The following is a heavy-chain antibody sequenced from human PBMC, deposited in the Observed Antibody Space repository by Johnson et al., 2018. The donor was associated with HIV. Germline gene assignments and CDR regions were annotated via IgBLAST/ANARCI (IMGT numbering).Heavy chain of an antibody. V-gene: IGHV3-20*04. J-gene: IGHJ3*01. CDR3: ARAPEVRGVDAFDV. Sequence: VQLVESGGGVARPGGSLRLSCEASGFTFDEYDMSWVRQAPGKGLEWVSGIKWNGGRIDYADSVKGRFTISRDNAKNSLSLQMNSLRAEDTAVYYCARAPEVRGVDAFDVWGQGTVVTVSS. CDR1: GFTFDEYD. CDR2: IKWNGGRI. D-gene: IGHD3-10*01.